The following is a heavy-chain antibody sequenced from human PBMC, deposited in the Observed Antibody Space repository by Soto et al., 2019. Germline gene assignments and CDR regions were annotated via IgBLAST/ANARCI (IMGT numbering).Heavy chain of an antibody. D-gene: IGHD3-22*01. J-gene: IGHJ4*01. CDR1: GYIFTKYY. V-gene: IGHV1-46*01. CDR3: AREGGLTYYYDSSGRYYDY. CDR2: INPSGGST. Sequence: ASVKVSCKATGYIFTKYYIHWVRQAPGQGLEWMGIINPSGGSTRYAQNFQGRATMTRDTSTSTVSMELSSLRFEDTAVYYCAREGGLTYYYDSSGRYYDYWG.